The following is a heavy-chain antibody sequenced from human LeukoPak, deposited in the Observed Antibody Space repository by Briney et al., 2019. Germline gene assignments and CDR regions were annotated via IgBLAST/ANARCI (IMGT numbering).Heavy chain of an antibody. Sequence: GGSLRLSCAASGFTFSSYEMNWVRQAPGKGLEWVSYISSSGSTIYYADSVKGRFTISRDDAKNSLYLQMNSLRAEDTAVYYCAKGQETESRLDSWGQGTLVTVSS. V-gene: IGHV3-48*03. CDR2: ISSSGSTI. D-gene: IGHD1-1*01. CDR3: AKGQETESRLDS. J-gene: IGHJ4*02. CDR1: GFTFSSYE.